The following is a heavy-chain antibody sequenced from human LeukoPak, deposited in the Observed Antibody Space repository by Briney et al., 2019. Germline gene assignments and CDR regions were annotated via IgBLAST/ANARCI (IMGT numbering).Heavy chain of an antibody. J-gene: IGHJ4*02. CDR1: GFTFSSYA. Sequence: SGGSLRLSCAASGFTFSSYAMSWVRQAPGKGLEWVSAISGSGGSTYYADSVKGRFTISRDSSTNTLYLQMDSLRTEDTAVYYCAKEGPQYASSWFDYWGQGTLVTVSS. V-gene: IGHV3-23*01. D-gene: IGHD6-13*01. CDR2: ISGSGGST. CDR3: AKEGPQYASSWFDY.